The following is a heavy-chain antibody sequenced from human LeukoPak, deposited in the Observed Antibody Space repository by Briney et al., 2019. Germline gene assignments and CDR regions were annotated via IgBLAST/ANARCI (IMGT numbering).Heavy chain of an antibody. Sequence: SETLSLTCTVSGGSISSGDYYWSWIRQPPGKGLEWIGEINHSGSTNYNPSLKSRVTISVDTSKNQFSLKLSSVTAADTAVYYCARGPLVTYYYYYYMDVWGKGTTVTVSS. CDR3: ARGPLVTYYYYYYMDV. V-gene: IGHV4-39*07. J-gene: IGHJ6*03. CDR1: GGSISSGDYY. D-gene: IGHD4-11*01. CDR2: INHSGST.